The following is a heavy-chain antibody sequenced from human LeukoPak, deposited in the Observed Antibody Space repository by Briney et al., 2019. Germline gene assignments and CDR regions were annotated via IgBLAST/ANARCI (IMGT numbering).Heavy chain of an antibody. D-gene: IGHD6-13*01. Sequence: ASVKVSCKASGCTFTGHYMHWVRQAPGQGLEWMGRINPNSGGTNYAQKFQGRITMTRDTSINTAYMELSRLRSDDTAAYYCARAGDLGTAAALSWGQGTLVTVSS. CDR3: ARAGDLGTAAALS. J-gene: IGHJ4*02. CDR2: INPNSGGT. CDR1: GCTFTGHY. V-gene: IGHV1-2*06.